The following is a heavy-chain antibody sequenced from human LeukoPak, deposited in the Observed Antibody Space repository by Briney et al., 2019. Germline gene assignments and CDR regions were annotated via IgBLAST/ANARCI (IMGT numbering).Heavy chain of an antibody. CDR2: ISSSGSYI. CDR1: GFTISDYD. D-gene: IGHD2-2*01. Sequence: GGSLRLSCSASGFTISDYDMNWVRQAPGKGLDWVSSISSSGSYIYYADSVKGRFTISRDNAKNSLYLLMNSPRAEDTAVYYCARVGTCGSTSCYAVYWGQGTLVT. CDR3: ARVGTCGSTSCYAVY. J-gene: IGHJ4*02. V-gene: IGHV3-21*01.